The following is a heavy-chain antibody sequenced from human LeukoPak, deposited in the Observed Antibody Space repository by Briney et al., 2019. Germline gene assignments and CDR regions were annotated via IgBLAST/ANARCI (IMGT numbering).Heavy chain of an antibody. CDR2: IGSSGSII. CDR3: AKLYGVLRFLEWLGFTDDY. CDR1: GFTFSDYY. V-gene: IGHV3-11*01. J-gene: IGHJ4*02. Sequence: PGGSLRLSCAASGFTFSDYYMSWIRQAPGKGLEWISYIGSSGSIIYYADSVKGRFTISRDNSKNTLYPQMNSLRAEDTAVYYCAKLYGVLRFLEWLGFTDDYWGQGTLVTVSS. D-gene: IGHD3-3*01.